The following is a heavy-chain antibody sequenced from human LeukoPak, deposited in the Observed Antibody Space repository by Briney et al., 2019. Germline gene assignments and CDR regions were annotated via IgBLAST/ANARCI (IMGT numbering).Heavy chain of an antibody. CDR3: ARQGGWKQRPLYFDY. V-gene: IGHV4-4*07. Sequence: SETLSLTCTVSGGSISSYYWSWIRQPAGKGLEWIGRIYTSGSTNYNPSLKSRVTMSVDTSKNQFSLKLSSVTAADTAVYYCARQGGWKQRPLYFDYWGQGTLVTVSS. D-gene: IGHD6-25*01. J-gene: IGHJ4*02. CDR2: IYTSGST. CDR1: GGSISSYY.